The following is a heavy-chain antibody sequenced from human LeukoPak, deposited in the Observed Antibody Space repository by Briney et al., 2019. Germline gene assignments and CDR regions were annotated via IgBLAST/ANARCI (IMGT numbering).Heavy chain of an antibody. J-gene: IGHJ5*02. D-gene: IGHD3-10*01. Sequence: ASVKVSCKASGYTFTSYDINWVRQATGQGLEWMGWMSPNSGNTDYAQKFQGRVTMTRNTSISTAYMELSSLRSEDTAVYYCARREFAGGSGSYLGNNWFDPWGQETLVTVSS. CDR3: ARREFAGGSGSYLGNNWFDP. CDR2: MSPNSGNT. CDR1: GYTFTSYD. V-gene: IGHV1-8*01.